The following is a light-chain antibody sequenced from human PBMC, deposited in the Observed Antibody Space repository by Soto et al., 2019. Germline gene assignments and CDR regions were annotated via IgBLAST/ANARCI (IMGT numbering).Light chain of an antibody. Sequence: QSALTQPASVSGSPGQSITISCTGTNSDVGSHNFVSWYQQYPGKAHKLLIYEASKRPSGLSNRFSGSKSGNTASLTISGLQAEDEANYYCCSLTNGATWVFGGGTKVTVL. CDR3: CSLTNGATWV. J-gene: IGLJ3*02. CDR2: EAS. V-gene: IGLV2-23*01. CDR1: NSDVGSHNF.